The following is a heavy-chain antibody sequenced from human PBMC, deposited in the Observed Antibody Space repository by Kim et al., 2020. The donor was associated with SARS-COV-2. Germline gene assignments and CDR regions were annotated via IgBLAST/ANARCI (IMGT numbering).Heavy chain of an antibody. CDR1: GGSISSGGYY. CDR2: IYYSGST. J-gene: IGHJ4*02. V-gene: IGHV4-31*03. CDR3: AREVGLPGIAAAGYFDY. D-gene: IGHD6-13*01. Sequence: SETLSLTCTVSGGSISSGGYYWSWIRQHPGKGLEWIGYIYYSGSTYYNPSLKSRVTISVDTSKNQFSLKLSSVTAADTAVYYCAREVGLPGIAAAGYFDYWGQGTLVTVSS.